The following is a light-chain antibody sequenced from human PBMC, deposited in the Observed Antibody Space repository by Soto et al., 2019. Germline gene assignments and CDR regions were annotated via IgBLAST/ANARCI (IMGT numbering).Light chain of an antibody. J-gene: IGKJ1*01. V-gene: IGKV3-11*01. Sequence: ILLPPSPGTLALSPGESATLSCRASQNIRTYLAWYQHQPGQAPRLLIYDGSNRATGIPARFRGSGSGTDFTLTISSLEPEDFAVYYCQHRSNWPRTFGQGTKVDIK. CDR1: QNIRTY. CDR3: QHRSNWPRT. CDR2: DGS.